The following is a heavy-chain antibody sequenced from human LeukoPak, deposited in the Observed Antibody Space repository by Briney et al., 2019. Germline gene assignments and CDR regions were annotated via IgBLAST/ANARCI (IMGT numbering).Heavy chain of an antibody. CDR1: GFTVSNNY. V-gene: IGHV3-53*05. CDR3: ARESEAFDI. J-gene: IGHJ3*02. CDR2: IYSDGST. Sequence: GGSLRLSCAASGFTVSNNYMSWVRQAPGKGLEWVSLIYSDGSTSYTDSVKGRFTISRDNSKNTLYLQMNSLRAEDTAVYYCARESEAFDIWGQGTMVTVSS.